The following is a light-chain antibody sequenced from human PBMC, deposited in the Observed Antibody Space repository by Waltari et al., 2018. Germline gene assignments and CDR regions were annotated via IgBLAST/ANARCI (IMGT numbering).Light chain of an antibody. CDR1: QSVSRN. CDR3: HRYEYWPPALT. CDR2: EAF. J-gene: IGKJ4*01. Sequence: IVMTQSPAILPVSPGEGATLSCRASQSVSRNLAWYQQKPGQAPRLLIYEAFTRATGIPARFSGSGSGTEFTLTISSLQSEDFAVYYCHRYEYWPPALTFGGGTKVEIK. V-gene: IGKV3-15*01.